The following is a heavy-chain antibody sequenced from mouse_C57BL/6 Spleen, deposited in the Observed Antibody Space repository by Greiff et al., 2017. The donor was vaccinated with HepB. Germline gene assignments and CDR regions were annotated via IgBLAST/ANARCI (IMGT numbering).Heavy chain of an antibody. CDR3: ARDFYFDV. CDR1: GFTFSDYY. Sequence: DVKLVESEGGLVQPGSSMKLSCTASGFTFSDYYMAWVRQVPEKGLEWVANINYDGSSTYYLDSLKSRFIISRDNAKNILYLQMSSLKSEDTATYYCARDFYFDVWGTGTTVTVSS. CDR2: INYDGSST. J-gene: IGHJ1*03. V-gene: IGHV5-16*01.